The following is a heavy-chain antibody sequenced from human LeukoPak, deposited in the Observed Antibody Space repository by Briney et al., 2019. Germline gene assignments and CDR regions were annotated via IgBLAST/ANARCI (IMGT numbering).Heavy chain of an antibody. D-gene: IGHD5-12*01. V-gene: IGHV3-30*18. CDR3: AKTRGSWNY. CDR2: ISYDGSNK. J-gene: IGHJ4*02. Sequence: GGSLRLSCAASGFTFSSYGMHWVRQAPGKGLEWVAVISYDGSNKYYADSVKGRFTISRDNSKNTLYLQMNSLRAEDTAAYYCAKTRGSWNYWGQGTLVTVSS. CDR1: GFTFSSYG.